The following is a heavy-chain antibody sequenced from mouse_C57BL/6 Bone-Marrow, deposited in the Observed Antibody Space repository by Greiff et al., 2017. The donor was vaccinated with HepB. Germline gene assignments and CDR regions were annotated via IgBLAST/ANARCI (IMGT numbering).Heavy chain of an antibody. CDR1: GFNITNTY. D-gene: IGHD2-5*01. V-gene: IGHV14-3*01. J-gene: IGHJ1*03. CDR2: IDPANGNT. Sequence: EVQLQQSVAVLVRPGASVKLSCTASGFNITNTYMHWVKQRPEQGLEWIGRIDPANGNTKYAPKFQGKATITADTSSNTAYLHLNSLTSEDTAIYFCARYSNSVWYFDVWGTGTTVTVSS. CDR3: ARYSNSVWYFDV.